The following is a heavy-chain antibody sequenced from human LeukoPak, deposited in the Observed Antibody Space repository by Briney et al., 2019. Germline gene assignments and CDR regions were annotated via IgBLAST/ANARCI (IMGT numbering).Heavy chain of an antibody. V-gene: IGHV4-4*07. CDR1: GGSISNYY. CDR3: ARAHLGYRSGWYDWFDP. Sequence: SETLSLTCTVSGGSISNYYWSWIRQPAGKGLEWIGRIQTSGNTNFNPSLKSRVTMSVDTSKNQFSLKLSSVTAADTAVYYCARAHLGYRSGWYDWFDPWGQGTLVTVSS. CDR2: IQTSGNT. J-gene: IGHJ5*02. D-gene: IGHD6-19*01.